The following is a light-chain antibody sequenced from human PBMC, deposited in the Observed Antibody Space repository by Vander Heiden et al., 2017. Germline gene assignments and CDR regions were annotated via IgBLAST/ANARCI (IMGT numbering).Light chain of an antibody. CDR1: GSNTGRTT. V-gene: IGLV1-44*01. J-gene: IGLJ3*02. Sequence: SVLAQPPSASGTPGQSVTIPCSGSGSNTGRTTVNWYPQHPGAAPRLLIYYNEQRPSGVPARRSGSKSGTSASLAISGLQSEDEADYYCTTWDNSLNARVFGGGTKLTVL. CDR3: TTWDNSLNARV. CDR2: YNE.